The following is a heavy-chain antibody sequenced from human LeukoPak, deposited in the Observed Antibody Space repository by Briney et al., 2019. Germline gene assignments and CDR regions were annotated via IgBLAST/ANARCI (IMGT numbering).Heavy chain of an antibody. J-gene: IGHJ4*02. Sequence: SETLSLTCTVSGGSISSYYWSWIRQPAGKALEWIGHIYTSGSTNYNPSLKSRATMSVDTSRNQFSLKLSSVTAADTAVYYCARTPIYYYDNSGYYRWSQGTLVTVSS. V-gene: IGHV4-4*07. CDR1: GGSISSYY. CDR3: ARTPIYYYDNSGYYR. D-gene: IGHD3-22*01. CDR2: IYTSGST.